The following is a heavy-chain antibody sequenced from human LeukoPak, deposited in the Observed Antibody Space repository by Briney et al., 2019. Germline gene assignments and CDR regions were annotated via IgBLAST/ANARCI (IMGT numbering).Heavy chain of an antibody. CDR2: INPNSGGP. CDR1: GYTFTGYY. D-gene: IGHD6-19*01. Sequence: ASVKVSCKASGYTFTGYYMHWVRQAPGQGVVWMGWINPNSGGPNFAQKFQGRVTRTGDTSISTAYMELSRLRSDDTAVYYCARNERGSGWYGVYYYYMDVWGKGTTVTVSS. J-gene: IGHJ6*03. CDR3: ARNERGSGWYGVYYYYMDV. V-gene: IGHV1-2*02.